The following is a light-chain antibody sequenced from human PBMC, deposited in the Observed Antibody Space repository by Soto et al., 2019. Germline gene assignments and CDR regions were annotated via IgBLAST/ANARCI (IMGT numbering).Light chain of an antibody. Sequence: EIVLTQSPGTLSFSPGERATLTCRASQSVTSSHLAWFQQGPGQAPRLLIYGASSRAAGIPDRFSGCGSGTDFTLTISRLEPEDFAVDYCQQYGNSPFSFGPGTKVDVK. CDR3: QQYGNSPFS. V-gene: IGKV3-20*01. CDR2: GAS. J-gene: IGKJ3*01. CDR1: QSVTSSH.